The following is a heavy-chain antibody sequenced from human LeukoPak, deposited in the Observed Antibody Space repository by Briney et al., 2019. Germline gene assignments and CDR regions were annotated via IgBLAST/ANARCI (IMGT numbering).Heavy chain of an antibody. CDR3: AKLVNY. Sequence: GGSLRLSCAASGFTFSSSSMSWVRQAPGKGLECVSSIRASDGRTYYGDSVEGRFTISRDNSKNTLYLQMNSLRAEDTAVYYCAKLVNYWGQGLLVTVSS. J-gene: IGHJ4*02. CDR2: IRASDGRT. CDR1: GFTFSSSS. D-gene: IGHD2-21*01. V-gene: IGHV3-23*01.